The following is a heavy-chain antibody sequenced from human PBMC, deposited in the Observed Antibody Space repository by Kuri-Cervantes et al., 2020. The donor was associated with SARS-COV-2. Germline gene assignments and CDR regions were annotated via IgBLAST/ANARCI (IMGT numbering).Heavy chain of an antibody. D-gene: IGHD6-19*01. CDR1: GGSISSYY. CDR2: IYYSGST. J-gene: IGHJ2*01. CDR3: ARGNGAVATSGYWYFDL. V-gene: IGHV4-59*01. Sequence: SETLSLTCTVSGGSISSYYWSWIRQPPGKGLEWIGYIYYSGSTNYNPSLKSRVTISVDTSKNQFSLKLSSVTAADTAMYLCARGNGAVATSGYWYFDLWGHGTLVTVSS.